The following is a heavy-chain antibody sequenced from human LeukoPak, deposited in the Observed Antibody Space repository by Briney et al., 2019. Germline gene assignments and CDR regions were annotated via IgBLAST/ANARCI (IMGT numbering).Heavy chain of an antibody. V-gene: IGHV1-18*01. CDR2: TSAYNGNT. CDR3: ARDAVAVADDDGNWFDP. D-gene: IGHD6-19*01. Sequence: ASVKVSCKASGYTFNSYGISWVRQAPGQGLEWMGWTSAYNGNTNYTQKFQGRVTMTTDTSTSTAYMELRSLRSDDTAVYYCARDAVAVADDDGNWFDPWGQGTLVTVSS. CDR1: GYTFNSYG. J-gene: IGHJ5*02.